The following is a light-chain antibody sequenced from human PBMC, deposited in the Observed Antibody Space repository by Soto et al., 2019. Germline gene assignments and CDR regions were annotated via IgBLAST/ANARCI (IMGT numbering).Light chain of an antibody. V-gene: IGLV2-14*01. CDR3: SSYTRSSTRV. CDR1: SSDVGGYNY. Sequence: QSVLNQPASVSGSPGQSITISCTGTSSDVGGYNYVSWYQQHPGKAPKLMIYEVSNRPSGVSNRFSGSKSGNTASLTISGLQAEDEADYYCSSYTRSSTRVFGGGTKVTVL. CDR2: EVS. J-gene: IGLJ3*02.